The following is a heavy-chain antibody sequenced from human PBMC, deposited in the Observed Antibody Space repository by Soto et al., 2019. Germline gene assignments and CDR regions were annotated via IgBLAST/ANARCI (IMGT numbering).Heavy chain of an antibody. Sequence: GGSLRLSCVASGFTFSRYVMSWVRQAPGKGLEWVSTINSNGESTYYGDSVKGRFTISRDNSRNTLYLQMDGLRAEDTAVYYCSKALGLFEYSTLPSLFDSWGQGTLVTVSS. CDR1: GFTFSRYV. J-gene: IGHJ4*02. CDR2: INSNGEST. CDR3: SKALGLFEYSTLPSLFDS. V-gene: IGHV3-23*01. D-gene: IGHD6-6*01.